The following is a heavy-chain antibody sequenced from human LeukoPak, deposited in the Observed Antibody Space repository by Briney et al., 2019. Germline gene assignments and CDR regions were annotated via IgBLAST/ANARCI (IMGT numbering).Heavy chain of an antibody. J-gene: IGHJ4*02. V-gene: IGHV3-30*02. Sequence: PGGSLRLSCAASVFTFSSYGMHWVRQAPGKGLEWVAFIRYDGSNKYYADSVKGRFTISRDNSKNTLYLQMNSLRAEDTAVYYCAKHLWRLRVIDYWGQGTLVTVSS. D-gene: IGHD3-3*02. CDR3: AKHLWRLRVIDY. CDR1: VFTFSSYG. CDR2: IRYDGSNK.